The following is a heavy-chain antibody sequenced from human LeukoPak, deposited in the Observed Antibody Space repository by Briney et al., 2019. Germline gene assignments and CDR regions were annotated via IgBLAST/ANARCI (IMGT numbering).Heavy chain of an antibody. CDR1: GFTFSSYE. CDR3: ARAGYSSSCFDY. D-gene: IGHD6-13*01. Sequence: GGSLRLSCAASGFTFSSYEMNWVRQAPGKGLEWVSYISSSGSTIYYADSVKGRFTISRDNSKNTLYLQMNSLRAEDTAVYYCARAGYSSSCFDYWGQGTLVTVSS. CDR2: ISSSGSTI. V-gene: IGHV3-48*03. J-gene: IGHJ4*02.